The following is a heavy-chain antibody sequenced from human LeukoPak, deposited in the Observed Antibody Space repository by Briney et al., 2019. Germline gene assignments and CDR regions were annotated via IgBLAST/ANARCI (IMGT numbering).Heavy chain of an antibody. J-gene: IGHJ2*01. CDR3: ARDGARDGYNPYWYFDL. D-gene: IGHD5-24*01. CDR2: IYDSGST. Sequence: SETLSLTCTVSGGSIRSSYYYWGWIRQPPGKGLEWIGSIYDSGSTYYNPSLKSRVTISVDTSKNQFSLKLSSVTAADTAVYYCARDGARDGYNPYWYFDLWGRGTLVTVSS. V-gene: IGHV4-39*07. CDR1: GGSIRSSYYY.